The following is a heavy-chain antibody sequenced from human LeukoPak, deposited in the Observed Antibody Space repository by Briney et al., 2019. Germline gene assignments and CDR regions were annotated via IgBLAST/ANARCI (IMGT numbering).Heavy chain of an antibody. J-gene: IGHJ3*02. Sequence: SETLSLTCTVSGGPISSGGYYWSWIRQHPGKGLEWIGYIYYSGSTYYNPSLKSRVTISVDTSKNQFSLKLSSVTAADTAVYYCARVPHDYVWGSYRHAFDIWGQGIMVTVSS. D-gene: IGHD3-16*02. CDR2: IYYSGST. CDR3: ARVPHDYVWGSYRHAFDI. V-gene: IGHV4-31*03. CDR1: GGPISSGGYY.